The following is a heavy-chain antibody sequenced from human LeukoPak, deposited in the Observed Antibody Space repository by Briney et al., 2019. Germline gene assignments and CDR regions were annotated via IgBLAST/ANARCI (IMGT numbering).Heavy chain of an antibody. CDR1: GFTFSTYA. D-gene: IGHD3-10*01. CDR3: ARGIQPPKYYGSGSDTFDI. J-gene: IGHJ3*02. Sequence: PGTSLRLSCVASGFTFSTYAIHWVRQAPGKGLEWVAVVSKDGSTKYYADSVKGRFTISRDNSKNTVYLQMNSLSTEDTSVYYCARGIQPPKYYGSGSDTFDIWGQGTMVTVSS. CDR2: VSKDGSTK. V-gene: IGHV3-30*04.